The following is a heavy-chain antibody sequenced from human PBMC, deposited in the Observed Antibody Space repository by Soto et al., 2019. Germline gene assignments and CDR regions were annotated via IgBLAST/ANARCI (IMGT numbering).Heavy chain of an antibody. CDR3: ARGDPREWLRPYHFDY. CDR1: GGTFSSYA. V-gene: IGHV1-69*13. D-gene: IGHD5-12*01. J-gene: IGHJ4*02. Sequence: SVKVSCKASGGTFSSYAISWVRQAPGQGLEWMGGITPIFGTANYAQKFQGRVTITADESTSTAYMELSSLRSEDTAVYYCARGDPREWLRPYHFDYWGQGTLVTVSS. CDR2: ITPIFGTA.